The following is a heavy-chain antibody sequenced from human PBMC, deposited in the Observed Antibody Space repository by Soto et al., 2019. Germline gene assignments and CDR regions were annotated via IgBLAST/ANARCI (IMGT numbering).Heavy chain of an antibody. J-gene: IGHJ3*02. D-gene: IGHD4-17*01. V-gene: IGHV3-33*01. Sequence: GGSLRLSCAPSGFTFSSYGMHWARQAPGKGLEWVAVIWYDGSNKVYADSVKGRFTISRDNSKNTLYLQMNSLRAEDTAVYYCARDLSGDYGALATWGQGTMVTVSS. CDR1: GFTFSSYG. CDR2: IWYDGSNK. CDR3: ARDLSGDYGALAT.